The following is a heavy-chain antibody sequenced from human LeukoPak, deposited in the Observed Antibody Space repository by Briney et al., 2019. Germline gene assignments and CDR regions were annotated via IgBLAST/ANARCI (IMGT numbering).Heavy chain of an antibody. CDR3: ARARRHDYGDYGGAFDY. J-gene: IGHJ4*02. CDR1: GFSVSGTY. D-gene: IGHD4-17*01. Sequence: GGSLRLSCAASGFSVSGTYMSWVRQAPGKGLEYVSFIYSGGNTYYADSVKGRFTISRDYSENMLYLYMNSLRAEDTAVYYCARARRHDYGDYGGAFDYWGQGTLVTVSS. V-gene: IGHV3-53*01. CDR2: IYSGGNT.